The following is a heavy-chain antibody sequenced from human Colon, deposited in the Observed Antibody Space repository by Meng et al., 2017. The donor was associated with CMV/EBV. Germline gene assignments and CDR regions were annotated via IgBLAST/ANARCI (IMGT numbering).Heavy chain of an antibody. J-gene: IGHJ4*02. V-gene: IGHV1-8*01. D-gene: IGHD3-22*01. Sequence: ASVKVSCKASGYSFNTYDITWVRQAPGQGLEGMGWMNPNSGNVGYARKFQGRVTMTRDTSINTSYMELSSLNSEDTAVYYCARSQAREVFDSSGPYYSRPIDNWGQGTLVTVSS. CDR2: MNPNSGNV. CDR3: ARSQAREVFDSSGPYYSRPIDN. CDR1: GYSFNTYD.